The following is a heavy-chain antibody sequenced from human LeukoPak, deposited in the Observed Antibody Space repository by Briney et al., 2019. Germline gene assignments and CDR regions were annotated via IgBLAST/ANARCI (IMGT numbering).Heavy chain of an antibody. J-gene: IGHJ6*04. CDR2: IVPIFGTG. V-gene: IGHV1-69*01. CDR3: ARARDYYGSGRPYGMDV. CDR1: GGTFTSYA. Sequence: ASVKVSCKASGGTFTSYAISWVRQAPGQGLEWMGGIVPIFGTGNYAQKFQGRVTITADESTSTAYMELSSLRSEDTAVYYCARARDYYGSGRPYGMDVWGKGTTVTVSS. D-gene: IGHD3-10*01.